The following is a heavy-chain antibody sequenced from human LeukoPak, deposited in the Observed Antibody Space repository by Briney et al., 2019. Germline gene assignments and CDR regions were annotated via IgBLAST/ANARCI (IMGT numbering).Heavy chain of an antibody. CDR2: ISGSGDYT. V-gene: IGHV3-23*01. CDR3: AKVTYGSGTYGAFDS. CDR1: GFTFSSHG. D-gene: IGHD3-10*01. J-gene: IGHJ4*02. Sequence: GGTLKLSCAASGFTFSSHGMSWVRQAPGKGLEWISTISGSGDYTYYAHYVKGRFTISRDNSKNTLYLQMNSLRAEDTAIYYCAKVTYGSGTYGAFDSWGKGTLVTVSS.